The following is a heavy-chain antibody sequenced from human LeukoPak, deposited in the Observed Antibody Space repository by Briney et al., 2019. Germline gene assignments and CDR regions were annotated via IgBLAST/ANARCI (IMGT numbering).Heavy chain of an antibody. J-gene: IGHJ4*02. CDR1: GGSISSYY. Sequence: PSETLSLTCAVSGGSISSYYWNWIRQPPGKGLEWIGYLSYSGSTNYNPSLKSRVTISVDTSKNQFSLKLSSVTAADTAVYYCAREAAAGTGPLGQWGQGTLVTVSS. CDR2: LSYSGST. CDR3: AREAAAGTGPLGQ. D-gene: IGHD6-13*01. V-gene: IGHV4-59*01.